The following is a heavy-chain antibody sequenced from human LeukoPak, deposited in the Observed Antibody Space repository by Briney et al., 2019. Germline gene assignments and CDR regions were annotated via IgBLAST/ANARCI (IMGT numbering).Heavy chain of an antibody. Sequence: SETLSLTCTVSGGSISSCGYYWSWIRQHPGKGLEWIGYIYYSGSTYYNPSLKGRVTISVDTSKNQFSLKLSSVTAADTAVYYCARVKDHDFWSGYYIDYWGQGTLVTVSS. V-gene: IGHV4-31*03. CDR2: IYYSGST. CDR3: ARVKDHDFWSGYYIDY. CDR1: GGSISSCGYY. D-gene: IGHD3-3*01. J-gene: IGHJ4*02.